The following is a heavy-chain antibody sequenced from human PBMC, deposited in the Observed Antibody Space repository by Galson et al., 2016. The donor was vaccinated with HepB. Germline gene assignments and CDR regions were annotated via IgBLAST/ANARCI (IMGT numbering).Heavy chain of an antibody. Sequence: SLRLSCAASGFTFISYNMNWVRQAPGKGLEWVSSITNIGGNTYYADSVKGRFTISRDNSKNTLYLQMSSLRAEDTALYYCAKVDCGGDCKRFDYWGQGTLVTVSS. J-gene: IGHJ4*02. V-gene: IGHV3-23*01. CDR3: AKVDCGGDCKRFDY. CDR2: ITNIGGNT. CDR1: GFTFISYN. D-gene: IGHD2-21*02.